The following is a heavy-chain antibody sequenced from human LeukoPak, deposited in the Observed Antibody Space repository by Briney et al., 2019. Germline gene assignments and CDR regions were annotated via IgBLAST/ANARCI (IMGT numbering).Heavy chain of an antibody. CDR2: IGGSGDST. J-gene: IGHJ6*02. CDR1: GLILSNYA. D-gene: IGHD6-13*01. CDR3: AKAQSSKYYYFGMDV. Sequence: PGGSLRLSCAASGLILSNYAMSWVRQAPGKGLEWVSAIGGSGDSTYYADSVKGRFTISRDNSKNTLYVQMNSLGAEDTAVYYCAKAQSSKYYYFGMDVWGQGTTVTVSS. V-gene: IGHV3-23*01.